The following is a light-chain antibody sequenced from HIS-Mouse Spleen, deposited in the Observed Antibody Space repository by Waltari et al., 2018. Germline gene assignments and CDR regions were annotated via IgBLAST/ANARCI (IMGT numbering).Light chain of an antibody. J-gene: IGKJ3*01. Sequence: AIRMTQSPSSLSASTGDRVTITCRASQGISSYLAWYQQKPGKAPKLLIYAASTLQSGVPSRFSGSGSGTEFNLTISCLQSEDFATYYCQQYYSYFTFGPGTKVDIK. CDR2: AAS. V-gene: IGKV1-8*01. CDR3: QQYYSYFT. CDR1: QGISSY.